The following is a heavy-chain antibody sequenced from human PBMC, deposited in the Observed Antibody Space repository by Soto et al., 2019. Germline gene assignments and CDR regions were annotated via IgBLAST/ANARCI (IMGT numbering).Heavy chain of an antibody. CDR1: GFTFSNAW. J-gene: IGHJ6*02. CDR3: TPLTRRLLWFGETSGMDV. D-gene: IGHD3-10*01. CDR2: IKSKTDGGTT. V-gene: IGHV3-15*07. Sequence: GGSLRLSCAASGFTFSNAWMNWVRQAPGKGLEWVGRIKSKTDGGTTDYAAPVKGRFTISRDDSKNTLYLQMNSLKTEDTAVYYCTPLTRRLLWFGETSGMDVWGQGTTVTVSS.